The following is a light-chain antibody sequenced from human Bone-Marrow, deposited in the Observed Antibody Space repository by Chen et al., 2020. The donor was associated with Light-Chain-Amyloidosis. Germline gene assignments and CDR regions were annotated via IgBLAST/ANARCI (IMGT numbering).Light chain of an antibody. CDR3: GTWDSGLSAVV. CDR2: DNN. V-gene: IGLV1-51*01. Sequence: QSVLTQPPSVSAAPGQKVTLPCSGSSSNIGNDYVSWYQQLPGTAPKLLIYDNNKRPSGIPDRFSGSKSGTSATLGITGLQTGDEADYYCGTWDSGLSAVVFGGGTKLTVL. J-gene: IGLJ2*01. CDR1: SSNIGNDY.